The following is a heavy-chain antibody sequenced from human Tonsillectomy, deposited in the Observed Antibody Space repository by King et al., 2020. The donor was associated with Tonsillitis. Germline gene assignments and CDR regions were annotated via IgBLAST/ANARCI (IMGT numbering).Heavy chain of an antibody. D-gene: IGHD6-19*01. CDR3: VKDLPFTSAWALAY. J-gene: IGHJ4*02. Sequence: DVQLVESGGGLVEPGGSLRLSCATSGFPFINAWMTWVRQAPGKGPEWVGRIKSQVNGGTTDYTAPVKGRFIISRDDSRNMLYLQMNSLTTEDTAVYYCVKDLPFTSAWALAYWGQGSLVTVSS. CDR2: IKSQVNGGTT. V-gene: IGHV3-15*05. CDR1: GFPFINAW.